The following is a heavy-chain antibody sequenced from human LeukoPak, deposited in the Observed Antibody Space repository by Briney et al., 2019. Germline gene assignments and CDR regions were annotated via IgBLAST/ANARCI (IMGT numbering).Heavy chain of an antibody. CDR1: GGSISSSSYY. J-gene: IGHJ6*03. CDR2: IYYSGST. V-gene: IGHV4-39*07. CDR3: ARTGGSYAGEYYYYMDV. Sequence: PSETLSLTCTVSGGSISSSSYYWGWIRQPPGKGLEWIGSIYYSGSTYYNPSLKSRVTISVDKSKNQFSLKLSSVTAADTAVYYCARTGGSYAGEYYYYMDVWGKGTTVTVSS. D-gene: IGHD1-26*01.